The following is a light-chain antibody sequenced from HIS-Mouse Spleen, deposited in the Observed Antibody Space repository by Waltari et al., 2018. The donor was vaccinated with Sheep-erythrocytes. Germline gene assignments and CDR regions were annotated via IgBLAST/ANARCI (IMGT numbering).Light chain of an antibody. Sequence: QSALTQPASVSGSPGQSIPISCPGTSSDVGSYNLVPWYHKHPGKAPKLLIYAGSKRPSGGSNRVSGSKSGNTASLTISGLQAEDEADYYCCSDAGSSTPWVFGGGTKLTVL. J-gene: IGLJ3*02. CDR3: CSDAGSSTPWV. V-gene: IGLV2-23*01. CDR1: SSDVGSYNL. CDR2: AGS.